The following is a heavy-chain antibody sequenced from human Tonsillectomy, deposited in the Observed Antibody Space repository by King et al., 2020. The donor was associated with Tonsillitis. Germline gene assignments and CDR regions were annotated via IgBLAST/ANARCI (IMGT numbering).Heavy chain of an antibody. D-gene: IGHD4-17*01. CDR3: AKDLRDYGDYYYYYGMDV. Sequence: VQLVESGGGVVQPGGSLRLSCAASGFTFSSYGMHWVRQAPGKGLEWVAFIRYDGSNKYYADSVKSRFTISRDNSKNTLYLQMNSLRAEDTAVYYCAKDLRDYGDYYYYYGMDVWGQGTTVTVSS. J-gene: IGHJ6*02. V-gene: IGHV3-30*02. CDR1: GFTFSSYG. CDR2: IRYDGSNK.